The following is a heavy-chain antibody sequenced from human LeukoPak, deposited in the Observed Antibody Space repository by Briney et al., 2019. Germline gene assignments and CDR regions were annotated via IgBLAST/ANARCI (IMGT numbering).Heavy chain of an antibody. CDR1: GFTFSSYA. J-gene: IGHJ4*02. Sequence: GGSLRLSCAASGFTFSSYAMSWVRQAPGKGLEWVSAISGSGGSTYYADSVKDRFTISRDNSKNTLYLQMNSLRAEDTAVYYCAKDFIVVVVAGGFDYWGQGTLVTVSS. V-gene: IGHV3-23*01. CDR3: AKDFIVVVVAGGFDY. D-gene: IGHD2-15*01. CDR2: ISGSGGST.